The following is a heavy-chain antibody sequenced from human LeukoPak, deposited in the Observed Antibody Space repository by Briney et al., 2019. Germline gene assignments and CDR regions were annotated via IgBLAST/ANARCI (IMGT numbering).Heavy chain of an antibody. Sequence: GASVKVSCKASGYTFTGYYMHWVRQAPGQGLEWVGWININSGGTNNAQKFQGRVTMTMDTSISKAYMELRRLRSVYPAVNYCARDSQARTIFGVAIGGYWGQGTLVTVSS. V-gene: IGHV1-2*02. CDR2: ININSGGT. J-gene: IGHJ4*02. D-gene: IGHD3-3*01. CDR1: GYTFTGYY. CDR3: ARDSQARTIFGVAIGGY.